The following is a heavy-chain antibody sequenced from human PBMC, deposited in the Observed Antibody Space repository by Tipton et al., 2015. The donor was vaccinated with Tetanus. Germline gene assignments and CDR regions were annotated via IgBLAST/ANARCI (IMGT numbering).Heavy chain of an antibody. CDR2: ISRRGST. Sequence: TLSLTCTVSGGSVSSGAYCWSWIRQHPGKGLESIGCISRRGSTYYNPSLTSRVSISAESSKNQFSLRLTSVTAAATAMYYCARGRDDLTFHRPTGQGFDAWGHGTLVTVSS. J-gene: IGHJ5*01. D-gene: IGHD1-1*01. V-gene: IGHV4-31*03. CDR3: ARGRDDLTFHRPTGQGFDA. CDR1: GGSVSSGAYC.